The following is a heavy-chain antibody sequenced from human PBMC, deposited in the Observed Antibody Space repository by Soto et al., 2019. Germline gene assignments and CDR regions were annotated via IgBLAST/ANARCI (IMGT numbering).Heavy chain of an antibody. D-gene: IGHD3-3*01. J-gene: IGHJ5*02. CDR2: IYYNGST. V-gene: IGHV4-59*01. Sequence: SETLSLTCTVSGGSSSSYYWSWIRQPPGKGREWIGYIYYNGSTNYNPSLKSRVTISVDTSKNQFSLKLSSVTAADTAVYYCARTYYDFWSGYWRWFDPWGQGTLVTVSS. CDR3: ARTYYDFWSGYWRWFDP. CDR1: GGSSSSYY.